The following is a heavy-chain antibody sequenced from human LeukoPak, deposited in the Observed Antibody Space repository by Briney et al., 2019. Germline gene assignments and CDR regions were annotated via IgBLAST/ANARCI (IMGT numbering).Heavy chain of an antibody. V-gene: IGHV1-2*02. Sequence: GASVKVSCKASGYNFTGYYMHWVRQAPGQGLEWMGWINPNSGGTNYAQKFQGRVTMTRDTSISTAYMELSRLRSDDTAVYYCARERWLQLRYYFDYWGQGTLVTVSS. J-gene: IGHJ4*02. CDR2: INPNSGGT. CDR3: ARERWLQLRYYFDY. CDR1: GYNFTGYY. D-gene: IGHD5-24*01.